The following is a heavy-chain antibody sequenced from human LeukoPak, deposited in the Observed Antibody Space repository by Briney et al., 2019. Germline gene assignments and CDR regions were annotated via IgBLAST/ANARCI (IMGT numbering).Heavy chain of an antibody. V-gene: IGHV1-18*01. Sequence: ASVKVSCKASGYSFVLYGISWVRQAPGEGPEWMGWISGSTGDTNYAQKFQGRVTMTADTSSSTAYMELRSLRSDDTAVYYCASSVVGATFNAFDIWGQGTMVTVSS. CDR3: ASSVVGATFNAFDI. D-gene: IGHD1-26*01. CDR1: GYSFVLYG. J-gene: IGHJ3*02. CDR2: ISGSTGDT.